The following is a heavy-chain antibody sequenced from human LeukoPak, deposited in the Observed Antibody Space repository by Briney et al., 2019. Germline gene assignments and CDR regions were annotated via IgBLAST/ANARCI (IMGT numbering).Heavy chain of an antibody. CDR3: ARGLDIVVVPAAMALTSPFDY. CDR1: GGSFSGYY. V-gene: IGHV4-34*01. CDR2: INHSGST. D-gene: IGHD2-2*01. Sequence: KPSETLSLTCAVYGGSFSGYYWSWIRQHPGKGLEWIGEINHSGSTNYNPSLKSRVTISVDTSKNQFSLKLSSVTAADTAVYYCARGLDIVVVPAAMALTSPFDYWGQGTLVTVSS. J-gene: IGHJ4*02.